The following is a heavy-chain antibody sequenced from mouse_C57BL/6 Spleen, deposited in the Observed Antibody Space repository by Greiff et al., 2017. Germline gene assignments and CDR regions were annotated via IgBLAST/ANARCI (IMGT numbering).Heavy chain of an antibody. CDR3: ARSLTGTGAMDY. CDR2: IYPGDGDT. J-gene: IGHJ4*01. Sequence: VQRVESGAELVKPGASVKISCKASGYAFSSYWMNWVKQRPGKGLEWIGQIYPGDGDTNYNGKFKGKATLTADKSSSTAYMQLRSLTSEDSAVYFCARSLTGTGAMDYWGQGTSVTVSS. D-gene: IGHD4-1*01. V-gene: IGHV1-80*01. CDR1: GYAFSSYW.